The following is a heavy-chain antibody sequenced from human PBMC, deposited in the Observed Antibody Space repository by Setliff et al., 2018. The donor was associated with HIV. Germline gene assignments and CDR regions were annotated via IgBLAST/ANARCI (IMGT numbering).Heavy chain of an antibody. J-gene: IGHJ6*02. Sequence: GGSLRLSCVASGFTFSNFGMHWVRQAPGKGLEWVAGIWNDGTNKFYAGSVKGRFSISRWNSKNTLYLQMNSLRAEDTAIYHCVKDQIDIAASLTYYYYTGYDVWGQGTTVTVSS. V-gene: IGHV3-33*06. CDR3: VKDQIDIAASLTYYYYTGYDV. CDR1: GFTFSNFG. D-gene: IGHD6-13*01. CDR2: IWNDGTNK.